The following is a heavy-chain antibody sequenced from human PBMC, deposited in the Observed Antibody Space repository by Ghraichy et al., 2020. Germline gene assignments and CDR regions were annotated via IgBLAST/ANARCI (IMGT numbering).Heavy chain of an antibody. CDR2: ISAYNGNT. Sequence: ASVKVSCKASGYTFTSYGISWVRQAPGQGLEWMGWISAYNGNTNYAQKLQGRGTMTTDTSTSTAYMELRSLRSDDTAVYYCARDSPRRRWLQFGFDYWGQGTLVTVSS. D-gene: IGHD5-24*01. CDR3: ARDSPRRRWLQFGFDY. CDR1: GYTFTSYG. J-gene: IGHJ4*02. V-gene: IGHV1-18*01.